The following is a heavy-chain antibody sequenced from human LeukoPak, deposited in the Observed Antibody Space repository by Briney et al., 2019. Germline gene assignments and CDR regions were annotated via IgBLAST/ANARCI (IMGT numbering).Heavy chain of an antibody. J-gene: IGHJ6*03. D-gene: IGHD2-2*01. V-gene: IGHV1-18*01. CDR1: GYTFTSYG. Sequence: AASVKVSCKASGYTFTSYGISWVRQAPGQGLEWMGWISAYNGNTNYAQKLQGRVTMTTDTSTSTAYMELRSLRSDDTAVHYCARVYCSSTSCSYMDVWGKGTTVTVSS. CDR2: ISAYNGNT. CDR3: ARVYCSSTSCSYMDV.